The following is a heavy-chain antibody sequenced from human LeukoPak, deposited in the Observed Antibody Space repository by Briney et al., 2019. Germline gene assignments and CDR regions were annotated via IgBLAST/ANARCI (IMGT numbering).Heavy chain of an antibody. CDR1: GGSISSYY. V-gene: IGHV4-59*01. CDR3: ARDFAATIRYCGGDCYWDAFDI. Sequence: SETLSLTCTVSGGSISSYYWSWIRQPPGKGLEWIGYIYYSGSTNYNPSLKSRVTISVDTSKNQFSLKLSSVTAADTAVYYCARDFAATIRYCGGDCYWDAFDIWGQGTMVTVSS. CDR2: IYYSGST. J-gene: IGHJ3*02. D-gene: IGHD2-21*01.